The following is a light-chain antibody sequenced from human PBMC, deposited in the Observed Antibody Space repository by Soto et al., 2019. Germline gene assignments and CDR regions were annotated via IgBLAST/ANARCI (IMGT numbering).Light chain of an antibody. CDR1: QSVSGN. V-gene: IGKV3-15*01. Sequence: EIVMTQSPATLSVSPGERATLSCRASQSVSGNLAGYQQQPGQAPRLLIYRASTRATGITARFSGGGSETEFTLTISSLQSEDFAVYICQQYKDWPPRWTFGQGTKVEI. CDR3: QQYKDWPPRWT. CDR2: RAS. J-gene: IGKJ1*01.